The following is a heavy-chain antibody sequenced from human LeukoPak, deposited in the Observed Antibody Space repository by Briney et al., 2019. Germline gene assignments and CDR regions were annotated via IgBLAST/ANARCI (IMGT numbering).Heavy chain of an antibody. CDR2: ISYDGSNK. V-gene: IGHV3-30*04. CDR3: ARDRGGGDVVVLAAIFYWFDP. J-gene: IGHJ5*02. D-gene: IGHD2-2*01. CDR1: GFTFSSYA. Sequence: GGSLRLSCAASGFTFSSYAMHWVRQAPGKGLEWVAVISYDGSNKYYADSVKGRFTISRDNSKNTLYLQMNSLRAEDTAVYYCARDRGGGDVVVLAAIFYWFDPWGQGTLVTVSS.